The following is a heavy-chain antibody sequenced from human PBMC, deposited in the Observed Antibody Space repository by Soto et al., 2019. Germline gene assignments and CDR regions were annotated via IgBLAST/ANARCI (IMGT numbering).Heavy chain of an antibody. CDR1: GFTFSSYS. Sequence: EVQLVESGGGLIQPGGSLRLSCAASGFTFSSYSINWVRQAPGKGLEWVSYISDSSSTIYYADSVKGRFTISRDNGKNSLYLQMNSLRAEDTGVYYCAIYGDYSTFDYWGQGTRVTVSS. D-gene: IGHD4-17*01. CDR3: AIYGDYSTFDY. CDR2: ISDSSSTI. J-gene: IGHJ4*02. V-gene: IGHV3-48*01.